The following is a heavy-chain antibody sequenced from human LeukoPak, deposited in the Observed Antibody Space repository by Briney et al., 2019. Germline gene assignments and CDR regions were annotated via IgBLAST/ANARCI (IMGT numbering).Heavy chain of an antibody. V-gene: IGHV4-30-4*08. Sequence: NTSQTLSLTCTVSGGSISSGDYYWSWIRQPPGKGLEWIGYIYYSGSTYYNPSLKSRVTISVDTSKNQFSLKLSSVTAADTAVYYCARGRDSGSYPGLDYWGQGTLVTVSS. J-gene: IGHJ4*02. D-gene: IGHD1-26*01. CDR1: GGSISSGDYY. CDR3: ARGRDSGSYPGLDY. CDR2: IYYSGST.